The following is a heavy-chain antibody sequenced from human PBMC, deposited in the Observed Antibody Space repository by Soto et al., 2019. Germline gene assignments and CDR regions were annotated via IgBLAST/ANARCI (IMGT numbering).Heavy chain of an antibody. CDR3: AKDKPGTTSFDY. Sequence: EVQLLESGGGLVQPGGSLRLSCAASGVTISSNAMYWVRQAPGKGLEWVSAISDRGDTTHYADSVKGRFTISRDTSKNTLYLQLNALRADDTAVYYCAKDKPGTTSFDYWGQCTLVTVSS. CDR1: GVTISSNA. J-gene: IGHJ4*02. V-gene: IGHV3-23*01. CDR2: ISDRGDTT. D-gene: IGHD1-1*01.